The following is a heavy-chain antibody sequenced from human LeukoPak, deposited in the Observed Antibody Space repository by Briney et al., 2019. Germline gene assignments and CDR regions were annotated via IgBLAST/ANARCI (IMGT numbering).Heavy chain of an antibody. CDR1: GFTFSSYW. Sequence: GGSLRLSCAASGFTFSSYWMNWVRQAPGKGLEWVTNIKQDGSEKYSVDSVKGRFTISRDNAKNSLDVQMNSLRAEDTAVYYCARAGFTFSDYFGSFFDYRGQGTLVTVSS. J-gene: IGHJ4*02. CDR3: ARAGFTFSDYFGSFFDY. D-gene: IGHD3-10*01. V-gene: IGHV3-7*01. CDR2: IKQDGSEK.